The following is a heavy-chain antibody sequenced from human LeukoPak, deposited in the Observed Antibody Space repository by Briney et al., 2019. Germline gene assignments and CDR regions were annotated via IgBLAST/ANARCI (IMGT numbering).Heavy chain of an antibody. Sequence: SETLSLTCAVSGYSPSSGYYWGWIRQPPGKGLEWIGSIYHSGSTYYNPSLKSRVTISVDTSKNQFSLKLSSVTAADTAVYYCARDGYSYGYLYWYFDLWGRGTLVTVSS. D-gene: IGHD5-18*01. CDR1: GYSPSSGYY. J-gene: IGHJ2*01. CDR3: ARDGYSYGYLYWYFDL. V-gene: IGHV4-38-2*02. CDR2: IYHSGST.